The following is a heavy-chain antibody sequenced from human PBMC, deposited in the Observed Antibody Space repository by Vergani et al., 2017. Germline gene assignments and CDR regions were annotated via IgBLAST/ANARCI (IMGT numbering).Heavy chain of an antibody. D-gene: IGHD3-22*01. J-gene: IGHJ4*02. CDR2: IYYSGSN. V-gene: IGHV4-39*07. CDR1: GGSISSSSYY. CDR3: ARSHYYDSSGYYPFDY. Sequence: QLQLQESGPGLVKPSETLSLTCTVSGGSISSSSYYWGWIRQPPGKGLEWIGSIYYSGSNYYNPSLKSRVTISVDKSKNQFSLKLSSVTAADTAVYYCARSHYYDSSGYYPFDYWGQGTLVTVSS.